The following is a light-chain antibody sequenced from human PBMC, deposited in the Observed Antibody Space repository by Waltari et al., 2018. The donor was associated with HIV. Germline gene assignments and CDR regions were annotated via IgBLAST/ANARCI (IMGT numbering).Light chain of an antibody. CDR2: YKSDSDK. CDR3: MIWNNTAYWV. V-gene: IGLV5-45*02. Sequence: QAVLTQPSSLSASPGASPSLTCTLRRDLNVGSYRIYWYQQRPGSPPQYLLRYKSDSDKQQASGVPSRFSGSKDVSANAGILLISGLQSEDEADYYCMIWNNTAYWVFGGGTKLTVL. J-gene: IGLJ3*02. CDR1: RDLNVGSYR.